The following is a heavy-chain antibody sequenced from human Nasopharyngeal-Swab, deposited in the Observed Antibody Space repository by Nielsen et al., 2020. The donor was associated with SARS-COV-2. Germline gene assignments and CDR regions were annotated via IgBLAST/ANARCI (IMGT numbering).Heavy chain of an antibody. CDR2: TYYRSKWYN. Sequence: WIRQSPSRGLEWLGRTYYRSKWYNDYAESVKSRVTISPDTYKNQASLQLNSVTAEDTGVYYCARGDWGHFDYWGQGTLVTVSS. D-gene: IGHD7-27*01. V-gene: IGHV6-1*01. J-gene: IGHJ4*02. CDR3: ARGDWGHFDY.